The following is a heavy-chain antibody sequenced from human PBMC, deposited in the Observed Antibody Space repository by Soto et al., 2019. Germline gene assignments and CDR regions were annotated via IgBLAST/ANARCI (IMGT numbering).Heavy chain of an antibody. CDR1: GGSICSYY. V-gene: IGHV4-59*08. CDR3: ATMGTPATGLYFFDY. CDR2: ISYSGST. D-gene: IGHD2-15*01. J-gene: IGHJ4*02. Sequence: PSESLSLTCTVSGGSICSYYWSWIRQPPGKGLEWIGYISYSGSTYYSTSLKSRVTISVDTSKSQFSLNLSFVTAADTSVYYCATMGTPATGLYFFDYWGQGSLVTVSS.